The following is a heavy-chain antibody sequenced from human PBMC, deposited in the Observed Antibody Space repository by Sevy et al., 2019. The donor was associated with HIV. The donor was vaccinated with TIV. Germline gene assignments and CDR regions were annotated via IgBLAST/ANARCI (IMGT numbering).Heavy chain of an antibody. Sequence: GGSLRLSCAASGFTFDNYGMSWVRQAPGKGLEWVSAITSTGGSTYYANSVKGRFTISRDNSKNTLYLQINSLRAEDTAVYYCAKRYCSGGICKAVVDHWGQGTLVTVSS. J-gene: IGHJ4*02. D-gene: IGHD2-15*01. CDR1: GFTFDNYG. CDR3: AKRYCSGGICKAVVDH. V-gene: IGHV3-23*01. CDR2: ITSTGGST.